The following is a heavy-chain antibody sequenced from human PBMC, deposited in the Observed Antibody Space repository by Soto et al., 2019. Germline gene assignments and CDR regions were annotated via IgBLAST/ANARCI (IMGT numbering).Heavy chain of an antibody. CDR1: GFSLSASGVG. Sequence: QITLKESGPTLVKPTQTLTLTCTFSGFSLSASGVGVGWIRQPPGKALEWLAIIYWDDAKHYSPSLKSSLTTTTDTTKNKVVLKMTNMDPVDTATYYCAHKGGGDRILDYWGQGTLVTVSS. CDR2: IYWDDAK. D-gene: IGHD3-16*01. V-gene: IGHV2-5*02. J-gene: IGHJ4*02. CDR3: AHKGGGDRILDY.